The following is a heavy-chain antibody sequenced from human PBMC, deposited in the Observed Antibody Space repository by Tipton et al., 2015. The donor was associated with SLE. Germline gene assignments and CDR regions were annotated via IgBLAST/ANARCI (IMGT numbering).Heavy chain of an antibody. CDR3: AKGEGTFYYYYYGMDV. J-gene: IGHJ6*02. Sequence: QLVQSGAEVKKPGASVKVSCKASGYTFTSYAISWVRQAPGQGLEWIGRIIPIFGTANYAQKFQGRVTITADESTSTAYMELSSLRSEDTAVYYCAKGEGTFYYYYYGMDVWGQGTTVTVSS. CDR1: GYTFTSYA. D-gene: IGHD1-1*01. V-gene: IGHV1-69*18. CDR2: IIPIFGTA.